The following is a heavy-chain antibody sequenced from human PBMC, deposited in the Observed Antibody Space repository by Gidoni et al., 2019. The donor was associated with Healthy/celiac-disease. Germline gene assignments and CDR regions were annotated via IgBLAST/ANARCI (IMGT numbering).Heavy chain of an antibody. CDR3: ARASCSGGSCYSYYFDY. D-gene: IGHD2-15*01. Sequence: QVQLQQWGAGLFKPSETLSLTCAVYGGSFSGYYGSWIRQPPGKGLEWIGEINHSGSTNYNPSLKSRVTISVDTSKNQFSLKLSSVTAADTAVYYCARASCSGGSCYSYYFDYWGQGTLVTVSS. CDR2: INHSGST. V-gene: IGHV4-34*01. CDR1: GGSFSGYY. J-gene: IGHJ4*02.